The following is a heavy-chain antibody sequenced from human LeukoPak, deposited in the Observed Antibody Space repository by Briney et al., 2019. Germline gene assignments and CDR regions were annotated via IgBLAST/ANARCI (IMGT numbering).Heavy chain of an antibody. CDR3: AKGELEFDP. CDR1: GGSISSYY. D-gene: IGHD1-26*01. V-gene: IGHV3-9*01. J-gene: IGHJ5*02. Sequence: LSLTCTVSGGSISSYYWSWIRQPPGEGLEWVSGISWNSGSIGYADSVKGRFTISRDNAKNSLYLQMNSLRAEDTALYYCAKGELEFDPWGQGTLVTVSS. CDR2: ISWNSGSI.